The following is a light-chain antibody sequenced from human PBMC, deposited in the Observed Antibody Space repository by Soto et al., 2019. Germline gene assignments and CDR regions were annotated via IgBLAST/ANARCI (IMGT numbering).Light chain of an antibody. Sequence: DLQLTQAPSSVSASVGDRVTMTCRASQDITKWLAWYQQRPGKAPKFLIYAASSLQSGVPSRFSGSGSGVNFTLTITRLQPEDFASYFCQQASSFPLTFGGGTRVEI. CDR3: QQASSFPLT. V-gene: IGKV1-12*01. CDR1: QDITKW. J-gene: IGKJ4*01. CDR2: AAS.